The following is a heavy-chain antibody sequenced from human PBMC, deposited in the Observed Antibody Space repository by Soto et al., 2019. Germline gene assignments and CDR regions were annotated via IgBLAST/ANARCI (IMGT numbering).Heavy chain of an antibody. Sequence: QVQLVQSVAEVKKPGASVKVSCKASGYTFTSYGISWVRQAPGQGLEWMGWISAYNGNTNCAQKLQGRVTMTTDTSTSTAYMEMSSLRSDATAVYDCTRDLQSPPSSSSWYTLVPQSPRMDVCGQGTTVTVSS. V-gene: IGHV1-18*04. D-gene: IGHD6-13*01. CDR3: TRDLQSPPSSSSWYTLVPQSPRMDV. J-gene: IGHJ6*02. CDR2: ISAYNGNT. CDR1: GYTFTSYG.